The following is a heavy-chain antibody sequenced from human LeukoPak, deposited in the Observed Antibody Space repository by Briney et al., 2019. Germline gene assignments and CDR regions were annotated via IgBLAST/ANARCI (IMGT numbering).Heavy chain of an antibody. CDR2: IYPGDSDT. CDR1: GSIFATYW. Sequence: GASLQISCEGSGSIFATYWIGWVRQLPGKGLGWRGIIYPGDSDTTYSPSCQGQVNISADKSSSTAYLQWSSLRASDAAMYYCARPSGSYGGVDAFDIWGQGTMVTVSS. D-gene: IGHD1-26*01. CDR3: ARPSGSYGGVDAFDI. V-gene: IGHV5-51*01. J-gene: IGHJ3*02.